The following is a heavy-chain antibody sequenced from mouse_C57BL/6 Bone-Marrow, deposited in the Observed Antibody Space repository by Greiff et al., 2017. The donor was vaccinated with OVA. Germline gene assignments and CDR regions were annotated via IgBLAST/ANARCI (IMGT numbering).Heavy chain of an antibody. V-gene: IGHV14-4*01. CDR2: IDPENGDT. D-gene: IGHD2-1*01. CDR3: TTGGYYGNYSYAMDY. CDR1: GFNIKDDY. Sequence: VQLQQSGAELVRPGASVKLSCTASGFNIKDDYMHWVKQRPEQGLEWIGWIDPENGDTEYASKFQGKATITADTSSNTAYLQLSSLTSEDTAVYYCTTGGYYGNYSYAMDYWGQGTSVTVSS. J-gene: IGHJ4*01.